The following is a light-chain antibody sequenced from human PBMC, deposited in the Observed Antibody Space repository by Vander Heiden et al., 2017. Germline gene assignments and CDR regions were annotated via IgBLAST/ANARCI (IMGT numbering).Light chain of an antibody. CDR2: KDS. Sequence: SYELTQPPSVPVSPGPTARITCPGEALPKQYAYWYQQKPGQAPVLVIYKDSERPSGIPERFSGSSSGTTVTLTISGVQAEDEADYYCQSADSSGTYVVFGGGTKLTVL. J-gene: IGLJ2*01. CDR3: QSADSSGTYVV. V-gene: IGLV3-25*03. CDR1: ALPKQY.